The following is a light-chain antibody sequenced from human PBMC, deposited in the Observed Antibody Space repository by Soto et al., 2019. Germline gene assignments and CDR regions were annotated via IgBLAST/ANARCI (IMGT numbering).Light chain of an antibody. J-gene: IGLJ1*01. CDR3: NSYTSNNTYV. V-gene: IGLV2-14*01. Sequence: QSALTQPASVSGSPGQSITISCTGTNSDVGGYDHVSWYQQHPGKAPKLMIYEVTNRPSAVSNRFSGSKSGNTASLTISGLQAEDEADYYCNSYTSNNTYVFGTGTKLTVL. CDR1: NSDVGGYDH. CDR2: EVT.